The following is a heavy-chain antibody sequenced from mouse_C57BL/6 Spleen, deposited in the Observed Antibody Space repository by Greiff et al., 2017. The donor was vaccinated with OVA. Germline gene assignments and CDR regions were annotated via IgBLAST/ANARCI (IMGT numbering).Heavy chain of an antibody. D-gene: IGHD2-10*01. CDR1: GYAFSSYW. CDR3: ARWSPRLPHDY. Sequence: VQLQQSGAELVKPGASVKLSCKASGYAFSSYWMNWVKQRPGKGLEWIGQIYPGDGDTNYNGKFKGKATLTADKSSSTAYMQLSSLTSEDSAVYFCARWSPRLPHDYWGQGTTLTVSS. CDR2: IYPGDGDT. J-gene: IGHJ2*01. V-gene: IGHV1-80*01.